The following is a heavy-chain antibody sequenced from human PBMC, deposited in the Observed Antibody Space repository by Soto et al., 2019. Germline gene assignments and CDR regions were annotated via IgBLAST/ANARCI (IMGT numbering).Heavy chain of an antibody. CDR1: GFTFSNYA. J-gene: IGHJ4*02. CDR2: VSGSGGNT. D-gene: IGHD6-13*01. V-gene: IGHV3-23*01. CDR3: AKLNLFVSAAAGRGPFDY. Sequence: VQLLESGGGLVQPGGSLRLSCAASGFTFSNYAMSWVRQAPGKGLEWVSAVSGSGGNTYYADSVQGRFTISRDNSNKMLNLQMNSLRAEDTAVYYCAKLNLFVSAAAGRGPFDYWGQGTLVTVSS.